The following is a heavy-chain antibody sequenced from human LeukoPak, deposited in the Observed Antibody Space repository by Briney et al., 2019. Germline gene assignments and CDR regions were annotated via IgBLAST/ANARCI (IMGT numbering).Heavy chain of an antibody. CDR1: GFTFSSYA. Sequence: GGSLRPSCAASGFTFSSYAMNWVRQAPRKGLEWVSGISDSGGSTYYADSVKGRFTISRDNAKNSLYLQMNSLRDEDTAVYYCVRDRAGGNSVWFDPWGQGTLVTVSS. V-gene: IGHV3-23*01. CDR2: ISDSGGST. J-gene: IGHJ5*02. CDR3: VRDRAGGNSVWFDP. D-gene: IGHD4-23*01.